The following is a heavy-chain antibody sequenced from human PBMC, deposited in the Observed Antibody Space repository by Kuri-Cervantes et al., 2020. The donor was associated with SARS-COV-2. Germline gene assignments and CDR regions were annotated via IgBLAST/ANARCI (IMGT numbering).Heavy chain of an antibody. CDR2: IGNPDSTT. V-gene: IGHV3-48*03. CDR1: GFTFNSYE. CDR3: ARDLSQYGDPGFDF. D-gene: IGHD4-17*01. Sequence: GESLKISCAASGFTFNSYEMNWVRQAPGKGLEWLSSIGNPDSTTYYADSLKGRFTISRDNAKNLLYLHMNSLRAEDTALYYCARDLSQYGDPGFDFWGQGTLVTVSS. J-gene: IGHJ4*02.